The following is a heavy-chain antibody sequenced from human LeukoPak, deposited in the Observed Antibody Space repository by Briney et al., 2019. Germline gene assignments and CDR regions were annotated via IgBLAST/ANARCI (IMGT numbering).Heavy chain of an antibody. V-gene: IGHV1-46*01. CDR2: INPSGGST. D-gene: IGHD3-16*01. Sequence: ASVKVSCKASGYTFTSYYMHWVRQAPGQGLEWMGIINPSGGSTSYAQKFQGRVTMTSDTSTSTVYMELSGLRSEDTAVYHCARVRGDYYFDYWGQGTLVTVSS. CDR3: ARVRGDYYFDY. CDR1: GYTFTSYY. J-gene: IGHJ4*02.